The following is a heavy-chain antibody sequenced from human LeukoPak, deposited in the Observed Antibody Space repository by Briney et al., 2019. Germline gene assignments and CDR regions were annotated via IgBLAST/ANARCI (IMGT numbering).Heavy chain of an antibody. Sequence: QTGGSLRLSCAASGFTFSSYGMSWVRQAPGKGLEWVSAISGSGGSTYYADSVKGRFTISRDNSKNTLYLQMNSLRPEDTAVYYCARGHISMIVVVPFDYWGQGTLVTVSS. CDR1: GFTFSSYG. J-gene: IGHJ4*02. CDR3: ARGHISMIVVVPFDY. CDR2: ISGSGGST. V-gene: IGHV3-23*01. D-gene: IGHD3-22*01.